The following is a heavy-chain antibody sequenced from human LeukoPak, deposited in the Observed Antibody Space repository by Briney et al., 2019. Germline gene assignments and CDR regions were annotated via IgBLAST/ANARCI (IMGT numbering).Heavy chain of an antibody. CDR2: IYHSGST. J-gene: IGHJ5*02. CDR3: ARDLFDRGLNWFDP. V-gene: IGHV4-30-2*01. D-gene: IGHD5-24*01. Sequence: SQTPSLTCTVSGGSISSGGYYWSWIRQPPGKGLEWIGYIYHSGSTYYNPSLKSRVTISVDRSKNQFSLKLSSVTAADTAVYYCARDLFDRGLNWFDPWGQGTLVTVSS. CDR1: GGSISSGGYY.